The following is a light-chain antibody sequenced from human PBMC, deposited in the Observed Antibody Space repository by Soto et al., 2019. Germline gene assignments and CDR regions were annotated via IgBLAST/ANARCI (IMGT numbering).Light chain of an antibody. V-gene: IGKV4-1*01. Sequence: DIVMTQSPDSLAVSLGERATINCKSSQSVLYSSNNKNYLAWYQQKPGQPPKLLIYWASTRDSGVPDRFSGSGSGTDFTLTISSLQVEDVAVYYCQQYYSTPRTFGQGTKLEIK. CDR2: WAS. J-gene: IGKJ2*01. CDR1: QSVLYSSNNKNY. CDR3: QQYYSTPRT.